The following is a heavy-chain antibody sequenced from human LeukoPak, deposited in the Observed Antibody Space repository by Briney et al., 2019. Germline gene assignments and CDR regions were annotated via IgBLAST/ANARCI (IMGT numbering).Heavy chain of an antibody. CDR3: ARETDYYDSSDYYFDY. V-gene: IGHV1-2*02. D-gene: IGHD3-22*01. Sequence: GASVKVSCKASGYTFTSYYMHWVRQAPGQGLEWMGWINPNSGGTNYAQKFQGRVTMTRDTSISTAYMELSRLRSDDTAVYYCARETDYYDSSDYYFDYWGQGTLVTVSS. J-gene: IGHJ4*02. CDR1: GYTFTSYY. CDR2: INPNSGGT.